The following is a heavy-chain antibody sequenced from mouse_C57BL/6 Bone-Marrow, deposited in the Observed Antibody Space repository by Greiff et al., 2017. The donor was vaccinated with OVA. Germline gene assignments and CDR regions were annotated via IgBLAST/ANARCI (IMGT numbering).Heavy chain of an antibody. CDR3: AREDYDGSFAY. J-gene: IGHJ3*01. CDR2: IDPSDSYT. D-gene: IGHD2-4*01. V-gene: IGHV1-69*01. Sequence: VQLQQPGAELVMPGASVKLSCKASGYTFTSYWMHWVKQRPGQGLEWIGEIDPSDSYTNYNQKFKGKSTLTVDKSSSTAYMQLSSLTSEVSAVYYCAREDYDGSFAYWGQGTLVTVSA. CDR1: GYTFTSYW.